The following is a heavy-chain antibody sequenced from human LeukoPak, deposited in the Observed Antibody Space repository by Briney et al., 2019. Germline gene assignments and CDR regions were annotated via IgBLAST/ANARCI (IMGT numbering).Heavy chain of an antibody. J-gene: IGHJ4*02. CDR2: ISSSGSII. Sequence: GGSLRLSCAASGFTFSSYEMNCVRQPPRKGREWVSYISSSGSIIYYADTMYGRFTMTRDNAKKELYLQMNSLRAEYAAVYYCAGGKRRGYSYSPNFDYWGQGTLVTVSS. V-gene: IGHV3-48*03. CDR1: GFTFSSYE. CDR3: AGGKRRGYSYSPNFDY. D-gene: IGHD5-18*01.